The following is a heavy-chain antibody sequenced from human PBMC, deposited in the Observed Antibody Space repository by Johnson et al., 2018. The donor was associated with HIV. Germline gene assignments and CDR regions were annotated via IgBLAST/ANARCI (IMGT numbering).Heavy chain of an antibody. V-gene: IGHV3-13*01. D-gene: IGHD1-26*01. CDR1: GFTFSRYD. Sequence: VQLVESGGGLVQPGGSLRLSCAASGFTFSRYDMNWVRQATGKGLEWVSAIGTAGDTYYAGSVKGRFTISRENAKNSFYLQMNSLRAEDTAVYYCATGYSGSPLGNTFDIWGQGTMVTVSS. CDR3: ATGYSGSPLGNTFDI. J-gene: IGHJ3*02. CDR2: IGTAGDT.